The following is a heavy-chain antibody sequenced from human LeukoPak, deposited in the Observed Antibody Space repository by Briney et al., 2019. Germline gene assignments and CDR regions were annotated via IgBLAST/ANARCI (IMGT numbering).Heavy chain of an antibody. Sequence: GRSLRLSCAASGFTFSSYAMHWVRQAPGKGLEWVAVISYDGSNKYYADSVKGRFTISRDNSKNTLYLQMNSLRAEDTAVYYCARTYSSSWYQDGYWGQGTLVTVSS. CDR2: ISYDGSNK. CDR3: ARTYSSSWYQDGY. J-gene: IGHJ4*02. D-gene: IGHD6-13*01. CDR1: GFTFSSYA. V-gene: IGHV3-30-3*01.